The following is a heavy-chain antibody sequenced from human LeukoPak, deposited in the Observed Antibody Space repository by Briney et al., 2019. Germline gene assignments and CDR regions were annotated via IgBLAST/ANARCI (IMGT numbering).Heavy chain of an antibody. J-gene: IGHJ3*02. Sequence: SQTLSLTCAVSGGSISSGGYSWSWIRQPAGKGLEWIGRIYTSGSTNYNPSLKSRVTISVDTSKNQFSLKLSSVTAADTAVYYCARGSYGDIWGQGTMVTVSS. D-gene: IGHD4-17*01. CDR2: IYTSGST. CDR3: ARGSYGDI. V-gene: IGHV4-61*02. CDR1: GGSISSGGYS.